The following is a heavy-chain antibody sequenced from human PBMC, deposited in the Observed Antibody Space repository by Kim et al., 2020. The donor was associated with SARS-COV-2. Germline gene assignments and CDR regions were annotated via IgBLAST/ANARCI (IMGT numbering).Heavy chain of an antibody. V-gene: IGHV3-21*01. J-gene: IGHJ6*02. Sequence: GGSLRLSCAASGFSFSRHSMNWVRQAPGKGLEWVSGISGSSTYTYYTDSVRGRFTISRDDAKNSLNLEMNGLRPEDTAVYYCARDRGFCSSSGCPVLSGMDVWGQGTPVTVSS. CDR1: GFSFSRHS. D-gene: IGHD2-2*01. CDR2: ISGSSTYT. CDR3: ARDRGFCSSSGCPVLSGMDV.